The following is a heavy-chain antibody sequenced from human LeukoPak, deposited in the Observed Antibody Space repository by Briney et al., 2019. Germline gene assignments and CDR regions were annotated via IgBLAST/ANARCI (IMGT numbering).Heavy chain of an antibody. CDR3: ARFPLYSGFDY. Sequence: SETLSLTCTVSGGSISSYYWSWIRQPPGKGLEWIGYIYYSGSTNYNPSLKSRVTISVDTSKNQFSLKLSSVTAADTAVYYCARFPLYSGFDYWGQGTLVTVSS. D-gene: IGHD4-11*01. J-gene: IGHJ4*02. CDR2: IYYSGST. CDR1: GGSISSYY. V-gene: IGHV4-59*08.